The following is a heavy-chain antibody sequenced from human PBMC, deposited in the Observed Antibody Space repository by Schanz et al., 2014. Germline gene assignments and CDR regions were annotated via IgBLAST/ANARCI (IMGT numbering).Heavy chain of an antibody. CDR1: GFKFSIYA. Sequence: LVESGGGVVQPGRSLRLSCAASGFKFSIYAMHWVRQAPGKGLEWVAVISRDASSRYYADSVKGRFTISRDNSKNTLYLQMNSLRAEDTAVYYCAKVGLYYYGSGFDYWGQGTLVTVSS. V-gene: IGHV3-30*04. CDR2: ISRDASSR. CDR3: AKVGLYYYGSGFDY. J-gene: IGHJ4*02. D-gene: IGHD3-10*01.